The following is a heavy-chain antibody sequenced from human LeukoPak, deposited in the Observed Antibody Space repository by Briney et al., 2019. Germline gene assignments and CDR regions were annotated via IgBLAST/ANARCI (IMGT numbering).Heavy chain of an antibody. V-gene: IGHV1-2*02. CDR1: GYTFTGYY. Sequence: ASVKVSCKASGYTFTGYYMHWVRQAPGQGLEWMGWINPNSGGTNYAQKFQGRVTMTRDTSISTAYMELSRLRSDDTAVYYCARIFRVGSGYYFSLAYWGQGTLVTVSS. CDR2: INPNSGGT. CDR3: ARIFRVGSGYYFSLAY. J-gene: IGHJ4*02. D-gene: IGHD3-22*01.